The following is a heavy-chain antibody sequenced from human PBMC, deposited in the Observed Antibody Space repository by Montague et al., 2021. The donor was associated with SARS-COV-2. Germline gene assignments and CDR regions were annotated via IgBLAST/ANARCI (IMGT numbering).Heavy chain of an antibody. Sequence: TLSLTCTVSGASISTGIYYWSWIRQPAGKGLEWTGRIRTTGHTDYNSSLESRVFMSVDTSTNQFSLSLTSVTAADTAVYSCARFGSGTLEFDLWGQGTLVTVSS. J-gene: IGHJ4*02. CDR3: ARFGSGTLEFDL. CDR2: IRTTGHT. CDR1: GASISTGIYY. D-gene: IGHD1-26*01. V-gene: IGHV4-61*02.